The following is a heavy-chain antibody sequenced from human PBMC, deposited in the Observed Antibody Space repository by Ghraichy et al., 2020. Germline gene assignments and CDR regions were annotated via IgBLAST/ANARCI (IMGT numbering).Heavy chain of an antibody. V-gene: IGHV3-53*01. Sequence: GASLRLSCAASGFTVSSNYMSWVRQAPGKGLEWVSVIYSGGSTYYADSVKGRFTISRDNSKNTLYLQMNSLRGEDTAVYYCARDINAEDYYYGMDVWGQGTTVTVSS. CDR3: ARDINAEDYYYGMDV. J-gene: IGHJ6*02. CDR2: IYSGGST. CDR1: GFTVSSNY. D-gene: IGHD1-14*01.